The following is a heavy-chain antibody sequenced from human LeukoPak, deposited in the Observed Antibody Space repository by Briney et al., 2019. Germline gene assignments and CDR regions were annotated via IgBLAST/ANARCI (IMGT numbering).Heavy chain of an antibody. D-gene: IGHD3-10*01. CDR3: AKGNTMVQGVIPNWFDP. J-gene: IGHJ5*02. CDR2: ISGSGGST. V-gene: IGHV3-23*01. Sequence: GGSLRLSCAASGFTFSNAWMNWVRQAPGKGLEWVSAISGSGGSTYYADSVKGRFTISRDNSKNTLYLQMNSLRAEDTAAYYCAKGNTMVQGVIPNWFDPWGQGTLVTVSS. CDR1: GFTFSNAW.